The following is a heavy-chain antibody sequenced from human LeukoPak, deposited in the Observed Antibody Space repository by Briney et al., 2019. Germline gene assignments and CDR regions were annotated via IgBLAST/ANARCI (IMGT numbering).Heavy chain of an antibody. CDR3: ARDRGRISDYYGSGRSLHYYMDV. CDR1: GYTFTDYY. D-gene: IGHD3-10*01. Sequence: GASVKVSCKASGYTFTDYYMHWVRQAPGQGLEWMGWINPNSGGTNYAQKFQGRVTMTRDTSISTAYMDLSRLTSDDTAVYYCARDRGRISDYYGSGRSLHYYMDVWGKGTTVTVSS. CDR2: INPNSGGT. J-gene: IGHJ6*03. V-gene: IGHV1-2*02.